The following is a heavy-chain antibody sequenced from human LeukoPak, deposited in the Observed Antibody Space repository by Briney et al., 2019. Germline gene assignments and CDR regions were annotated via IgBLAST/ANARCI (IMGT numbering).Heavy chain of an antibody. Sequence: GRSLRLSCAASGFSFSSYGMHWVRQAPGKGLEWVAFIRYDGSNKYYADSVKGRFTISRDNSKNTLYLQMNSLRAEDTAVYYCAKDRSGMTTYQWRVYYYYYMDVWGKGTTVTVPS. CDR2: IRYDGSNK. D-gene: IGHD4-11*01. J-gene: IGHJ6*03. V-gene: IGHV3-30*02. CDR1: GFSFSSYG. CDR3: AKDRSGMTTYQWRVYYYYYMDV.